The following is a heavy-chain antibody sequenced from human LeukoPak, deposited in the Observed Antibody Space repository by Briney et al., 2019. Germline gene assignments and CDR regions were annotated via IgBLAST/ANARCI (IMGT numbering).Heavy chain of an antibody. CDR1: GFPFSSYS. D-gene: IGHD6-13*01. Sequence: GGSPRLSCAASGFPFSSYSMTWVRQAPGKGLEWVANIKPDGTTKFYADSVKGRFTISRDNALNSLYLQMNSLRAEDTAIYYCARSIPYGTTWYGRSDYWGQGTLVTVSS. J-gene: IGHJ4*02. CDR3: ARSIPYGTTWYGRSDY. CDR2: IKPDGTTK. V-gene: IGHV3-7*03.